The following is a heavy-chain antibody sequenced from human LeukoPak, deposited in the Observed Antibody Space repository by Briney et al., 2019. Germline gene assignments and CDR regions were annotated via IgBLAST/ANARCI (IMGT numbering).Heavy chain of an antibody. CDR2: ISYDGTDE. Sequence: GGSLRLSCAASGFTFSDYEMNWVRQAPGKGLEWVAIISYDGTDENFADSVEGRFTISRDNSMNTLYLQMNSLRHEDTAVYFCARGGVVTGTKYALEYWGQGTLVTVSS. CDR1: GFTFSDYE. J-gene: IGHJ4*02. CDR3: ARGGVVTGTKYALEY. V-gene: IGHV3-30*03. D-gene: IGHD1-7*01.